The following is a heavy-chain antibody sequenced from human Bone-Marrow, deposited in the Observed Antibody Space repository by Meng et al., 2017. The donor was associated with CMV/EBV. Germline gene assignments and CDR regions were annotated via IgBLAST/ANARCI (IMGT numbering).Heavy chain of an antibody. V-gene: IGHV4-31*03. CDR3: ARQLFPNWFDP. CDR2: VHHTGST. J-gene: IGHJ5*02. Sequence: SETLSLTCSVSGDSVTGGVFYWNWIRQHPGKGLEWIGCVHHTGSTYYNPSLRSRVVISIDTSRNLFSLQLTSVTAADTAIYFCARQLFPNWFDPWAREPWSPSPQ. CDR1: GDSVTGGVFY.